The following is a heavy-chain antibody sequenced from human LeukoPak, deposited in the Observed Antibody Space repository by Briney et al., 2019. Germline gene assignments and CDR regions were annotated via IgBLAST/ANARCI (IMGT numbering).Heavy chain of an antibody. D-gene: IGHD5-18*01. J-gene: IGHJ4*02. V-gene: IGHV3-74*01. CDR2: INSDGSST. CDR1: GFTFKSYW. CDR3: AINGYSYGSLDYFHY. Sequence: GGSLRLSCAASGFTFKSYWMHWVRQAPGKGLVWVSRINSDGSSTTYADSVKGRFTLSRDNSKNTLYLQMNSLSAEDTAVYYCAINGYSYGSLDYFHYWGQGTLVTVSS.